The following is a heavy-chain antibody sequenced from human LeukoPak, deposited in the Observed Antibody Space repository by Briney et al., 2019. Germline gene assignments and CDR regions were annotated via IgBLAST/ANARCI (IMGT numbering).Heavy chain of an antibody. Sequence: GGSLRLSCAASGFTFSSYSMNWVRQAPGKELEWVSSISSSSSYIYYADSVKGRFTISRDNAKNSLYLQMNSLRAEDTAVYYCASAHYYDSSGYPRDYWGQGTLVTVSS. J-gene: IGHJ4*02. CDR1: GFTFSSYS. D-gene: IGHD3-22*01. CDR2: ISSSSSYI. V-gene: IGHV3-21*01. CDR3: ASAHYYDSSGYPRDY.